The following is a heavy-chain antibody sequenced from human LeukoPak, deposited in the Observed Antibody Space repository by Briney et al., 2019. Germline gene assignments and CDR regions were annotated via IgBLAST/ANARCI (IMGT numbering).Heavy chain of an antibody. CDR2: IYYGGST. D-gene: IGHD3-22*01. V-gene: IGHV4-30-4*01. CDR1: GGSISSGDYY. Sequence: PSETLSLTCTVSGGSISSGDYYWSWIRQPPGKGLEWIGYIYYGGSTYYNPSLKSRVTISVDTSKNQFSLKLSSVTAADTAVYYCARGGEDYYDSSGYYLYYWGQGTLVTVSS. J-gene: IGHJ4*02. CDR3: ARGGEDYYDSSGYYLYY.